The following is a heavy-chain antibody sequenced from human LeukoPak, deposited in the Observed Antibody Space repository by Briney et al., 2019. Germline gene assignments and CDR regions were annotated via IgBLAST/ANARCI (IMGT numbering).Heavy chain of an antibody. J-gene: IGHJ4*02. CDR2: ISAYNGNT. V-gene: IGHV1-18*01. CDR3: ARDFVDTVMVVDY. D-gene: IGHD5-18*01. Sequence: ASVKVSCKASGYTFTSYGISWVRPAPGQGLEWMGWISAYNGNTNYAQKFQDRVTMTTDTPTSTAYMELRSLRSDDTAVYYCARDFVDTVMVVDYWGQGTLVTVSS. CDR1: GYTFTSYG.